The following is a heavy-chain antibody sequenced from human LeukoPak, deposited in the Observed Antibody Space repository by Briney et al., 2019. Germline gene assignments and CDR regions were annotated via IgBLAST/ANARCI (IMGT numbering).Heavy chain of an antibody. V-gene: IGHV3-21*04. J-gene: IGHJ4*02. CDR2: ISSGTSYI. Sequence: GGSLRLSCAASGFTFSSYSMNWVRQAPGKGLEWVSSISSGTSYIYYADSVKGRFTISRDNAKNTLYLQMNSLRAEDTAVYYCARDRYYDSSGYYPFDYWGQGTLVTVSS. D-gene: IGHD3-22*01. CDR3: ARDRYYDSSGYYPFDY. CDR1: GFTFSSYS.